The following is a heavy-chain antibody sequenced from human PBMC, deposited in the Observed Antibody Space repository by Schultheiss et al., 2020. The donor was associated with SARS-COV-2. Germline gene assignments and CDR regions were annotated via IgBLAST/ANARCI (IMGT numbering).Heavy chain of an antibody. CDR1: GFTFSSYW. J-gene: IGHJ4*02. CDR3: ARRDPYSNYVDY. Sequence: GGSLRLSCAASGFTFSSYWMSWVRQAPGKALEWVANIKPDGSDKYHVDSVMGRFTVFRDNAKNSLYLQMNSLRAEDTAVYYCARRDPYSNYVDYWGQGTLVTVSS. V-gene: IGHV3-7*03. CDR2: IKPDGSDK. D-gene: IGHD4-11*01.